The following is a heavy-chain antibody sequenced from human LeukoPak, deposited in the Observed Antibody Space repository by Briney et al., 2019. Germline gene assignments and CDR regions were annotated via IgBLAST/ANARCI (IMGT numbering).Heavy chain of an antibody. CDR1: GGSISSYY. CDR2: IHPSGTT. CDR3: ARETEVPGGRSWDF. D-gene: IGHD6-19*01. Sequence: PSETLSLTCTVSGGSISSYYWTWIRQPAGKGLEWIWRIHPSGTTNHNPSLKSRVIMSLDMSNNQFSLKVRSVTAADTAVYYCARETEVPGGRSWDFWGQGTLVTVSS. J-gene: IGHJ4*02. V-gene: IGHV4-4*07.